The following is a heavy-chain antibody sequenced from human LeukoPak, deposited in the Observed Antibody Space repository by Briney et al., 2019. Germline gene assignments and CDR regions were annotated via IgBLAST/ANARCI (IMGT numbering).Heavy chain of an antibody. Sequence: SETLSLTCTVSGGSITSYYWSWILQPAGKGLEWIGRIYTSGSTNYNPSLKSRVTISVGKSKNQFSLKLSSVTAADTAVYYCALEARSLPPCPLWGWGQGTLVTVSS. CDR3: ALEARSLPPCPLWG. J-gene: IGHJ4*02. V-gene: IGHV4-4*07. CDR1: GGSITSYY. D-gene: IGHD7-27*01. CDR2: IYTSGST.